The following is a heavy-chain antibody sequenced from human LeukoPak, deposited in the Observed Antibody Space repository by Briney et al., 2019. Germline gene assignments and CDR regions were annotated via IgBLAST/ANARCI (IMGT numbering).Heavy chain of an antibody. CDR1: GTSLTTYF. D-gene: IGHD3-3*02. J-gene: IGHJ3*02. CDR2: INHSGST. Sequence: PSETLSLTCTVSGTSLTTYFWSWIRQPPGKGLEWIGEINHSGSTNYNPSLKSRVTISVDTSKNQFSLKLSSVTAADTAVYYCAREHSEGPTGPWPPPATSDAFDIWGQGTMVTVSS. V-gene: IGHV4-34*01. CDR3: AREHSEGPTGPWPPPATSDAFDI.